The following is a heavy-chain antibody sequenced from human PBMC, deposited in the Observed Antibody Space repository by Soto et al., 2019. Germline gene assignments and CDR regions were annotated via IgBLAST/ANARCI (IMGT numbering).Heavy chain of an antibody. V-gene: IGHV4-4*02. CDR3: ARWGKTTVTTLYYFDY. D-gene: IGHD4-17*01. CDR1: GGSISSSNW. CDR2: IYHSGST. J-gene: IGHJ4*02. Sequence: QVQLQESGPGLVKPSGTLSLTCAVSGGSISSSNWWSWVRQPPGKGLEWIGEIYHSGSTNYNPSRKSRVTISVDKYKNQFSLKLSSVTAADTAVYYCARWGKTTVTTLYYFDYWGQGTLVTVSS.